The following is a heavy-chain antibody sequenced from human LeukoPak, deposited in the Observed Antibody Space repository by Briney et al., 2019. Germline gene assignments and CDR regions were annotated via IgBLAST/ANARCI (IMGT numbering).Heavy chain of an antibody. CDR2: IWYDGSNK. J-gene: IGHJ6*02. CDR3: AREPGRWLRHYCYGMDV. D-gene: IGHD5-12*01. V-gene: IGHV3-33*01. Sequence: PGRSLRLSCAASGFTFSSYGMHWVRQAPGKGLEWVAVIWYDGSNKYYADSVKGRFTISRDNSKNTLYLQMNSLRAEDTAVYYCAREPGRWLRHYCYGMDVWGQGTTVTVSS. CDR1: GFTFSSYG.